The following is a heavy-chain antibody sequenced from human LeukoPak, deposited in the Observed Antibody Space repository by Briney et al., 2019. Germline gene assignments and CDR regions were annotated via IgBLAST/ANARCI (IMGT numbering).Heavy chain of an antibody. D-gene: IGHD2/OR15-2a*01. CDR1: GGSISSYY. J-gene: IGHJ4*02. Sequence: SETLSLTCTVSGGSISSYYWSWIRQPPGKGLEWIGYIYYSGITNYNPSLKSRVTISVDTSKDQFSLRLSSVTAADTAVYYCARGRIGPTPYYFDYWGQGTLVTVSS. V-gene: IGHV4-59*01. CDR2: IYYSGIT. CDR3: ARGRIGPTPYYFDY.